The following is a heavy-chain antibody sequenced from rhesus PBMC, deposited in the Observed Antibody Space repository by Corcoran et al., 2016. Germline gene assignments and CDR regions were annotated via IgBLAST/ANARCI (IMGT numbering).Heavy chain of an antibody. V-gene: IGHV4-165*02. CDR1: GGSIIGYY. D-gene: IGHD3-28*01. Sequence: QVQLQESGPGLVKPSETLSLTCAVSGGSIIGYYCNWIRQPPVKRLEWLVYIGGSSGSTYYHPSLKNRVTISTSTSKNQFSLKLSSVTAADTAVYYCARIDSGYYRYNRFDVWGAGVLVTVSS. CDR3: ARIDSGYYRYNRFDV. CDR2: IGGSSGST. J-gene: IGHJ5-1*01.